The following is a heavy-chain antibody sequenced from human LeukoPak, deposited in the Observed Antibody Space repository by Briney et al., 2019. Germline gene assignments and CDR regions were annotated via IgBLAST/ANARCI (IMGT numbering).Heavy chain of an antibody. CDR1: GGSISSHY. CDR3: ARTGPSWSSIGY. Sequence: PSETLSLTCTVSGGSISSHYWSWIRQPPGKGLEWIGYMYYNGSMNYNPSLKSRVTISADTSKNQFSLKLSSVTAADTAVYYCARTGPSWSSIGYWGQGTLVTVSS. D-gene: IGHD6-6*01. J-gene: IGHJ4*02. V-gene: IGHV4-59*11. CDR2: MYYNGSM.